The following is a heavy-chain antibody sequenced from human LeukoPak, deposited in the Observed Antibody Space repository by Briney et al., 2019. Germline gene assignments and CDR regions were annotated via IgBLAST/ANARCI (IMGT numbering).Heavy chain of an antibody. D-gene: IGHD6-13*01. V-gene: IGHV5-51*01. Sequence: GQSLKISCKGSEYSSTTHWIGWVRQMPGKGLELMGIIYHGDSDPRYGPSFQGQVTISANESFSTAYLQWSSLKSSDSAIYYCATSSTQVAAVGSDAFDIWGQGTLVTVSS. J-gene: IGHJ3*02. CDR3: ATSSTQVAAVGSDAFDI. CDR1: EYSSTTHW. CDR2: IYHGDSDP.